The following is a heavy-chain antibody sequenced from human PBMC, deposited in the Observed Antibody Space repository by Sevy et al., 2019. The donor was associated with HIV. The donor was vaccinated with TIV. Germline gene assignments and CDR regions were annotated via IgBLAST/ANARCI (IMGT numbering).Heavy chain of an antibody. V-gene: IGHV4-61*01. D-gene: IGHD6-13*01. CDR1: GGSVSSGNSY. Sequence: SETLSLTCTVSGGSVSSGNSYWSWIRQPPGKGLEWIGYTSYIGSTNYNPSLKSRVTISVDTSKNQLSLRLSSLTAADTAIYYCVRDRIAAAGGYFDYWGQGTLVTVSS. CDR3: VRDRIAAAGGYFDY. CDR2: TSYIGST. J-gene: IGHJ4*02.